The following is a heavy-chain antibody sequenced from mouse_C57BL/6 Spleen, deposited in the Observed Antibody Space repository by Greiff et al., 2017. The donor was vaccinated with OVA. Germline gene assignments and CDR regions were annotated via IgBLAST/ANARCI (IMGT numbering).Heavy chain of an antibody. CDR2: IYPGDGDT. D-gene: IGHD2-4*01. J-gene: IGHJ4*01. Sequence: VQLQESGPELVKPGASVKISCKASGYAFSSSWMNWVKQRPGKGLEWIGRIYPGDGDTNYNGKFKGKATLTADTSSSTAYMQLSSLTSEDSAVYYCARETIYYDYSHYAMDYWGQGTSVTVSS. CDR3: ARETIYYDYSHYAMDY. CDR1: GYAFSSSW. V-gene: IGHV1-82*01.